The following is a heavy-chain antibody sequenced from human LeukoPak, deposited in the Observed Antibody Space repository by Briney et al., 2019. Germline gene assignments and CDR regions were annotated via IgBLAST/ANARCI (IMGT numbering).Heavy chain of an antibody. CDR3: ARRCDYGRHYYIDV. Sequence: SETLSLTCAVYGGSFSNYYWSWIRQTPGKGMEWIGEINDSGRTNYNPSLMSRVTVSVDTSNKQFSLRLTSVTATDTAVYYCARRCDYGRHYYIDVWGKGAAVSVSS. CDR2: INDSGRT. J-gene: IGHJ6*03. V-gene: IGHV4-34*01. CDR1: GGSFSNYY. D-gene: IGHD4-17*01.